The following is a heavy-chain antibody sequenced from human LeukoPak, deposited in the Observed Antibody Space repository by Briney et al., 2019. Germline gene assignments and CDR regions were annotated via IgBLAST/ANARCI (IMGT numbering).Heavy chain of an antibody. CDR3: VASYGGYVLDY. CDR2: VFNNGGT. Sequence: SETLSLTCSVSGGSIGSYHWNWIRQPSGKGLEWIGIVFNNGGTEHNPSLKSRVAISVDTSENQFALKLSSVTAADTAVYYCVASYGGYVLDYWGQGALVIVSS. V-gene: IGHV4-59*01. D-gene: IGHD5-12*01. CDR1: GGSIGSYH. J-gene: IGHJ4*02.